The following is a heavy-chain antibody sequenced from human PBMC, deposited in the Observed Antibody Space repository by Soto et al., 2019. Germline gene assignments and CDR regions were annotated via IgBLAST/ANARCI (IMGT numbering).Heavy chain of an antibody. D-gene: IGHD2-15*01. V-gene: IGHV3-23*01. J-gene: IGHJ4*02. CDR2: ISGSGGST. Sequence: EVQLLESGGGLVQPGGSLRLSCAASGFTFSSYAMSWVRQAPGKGLEWVPAISGSGGSTYYADSVKGRFTISRDNSKNTLYLQMNSLRAEDTAVYYCAKDREDIVVVVAATGYFDYWGQGSLVSVSS. CDR1: GFTFSSYA. CDR3: AKDREDIVVVVAATGYFDY.